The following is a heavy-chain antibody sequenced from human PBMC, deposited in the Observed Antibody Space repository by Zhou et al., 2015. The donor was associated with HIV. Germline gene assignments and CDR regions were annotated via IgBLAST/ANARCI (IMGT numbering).Heavy chain of an antibody. D-gene: IGHD1-26*01. V-gene: IGHV1-69*01. Sequence: QVQLLQSGAELKKPGSSVKVSCTASGGTFSSYSISWVRQAPGQGLEWLGGIVPVFGTTNYAEKFQARATITADESTSTAYMELSSLRSEDTAVYYCARGRGSLGNWFDPWGQGTLVTVSS. CDR3: ARGRGSLGNWFDP. J-gene: IGHJ5*02. CDR1: GGTFSSYS. CDR2: IVPVFGTT.